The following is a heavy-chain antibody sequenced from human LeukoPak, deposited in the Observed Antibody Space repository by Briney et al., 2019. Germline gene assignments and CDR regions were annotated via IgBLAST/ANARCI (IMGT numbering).Heavy chain of an antibody. CDR2: INHSGST. Sequence: SETLSLTCTVSGGSISSYYWSWIRQPPGKGLEWIGEINHSGSTNYNPSLKSRVTISVDTSKNQFSLKLSSVTAADTAVYYCARDLAGATEYWGQGTLVTVSS. CDR3: ARDLAGATEY. CDR1: GGSISSYY. V-gene: IGHV4-34*01. J-gene: IGHJ4*02. D-gene: IGHD1-26*01.